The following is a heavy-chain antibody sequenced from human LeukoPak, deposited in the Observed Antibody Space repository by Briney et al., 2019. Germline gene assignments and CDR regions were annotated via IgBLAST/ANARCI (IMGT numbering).Heavy chain of an antibody. V-gene: IGHV3-30*03. Sequence: GGSLRLSCATSGFTFTNYAMTWVRQAPGKGLEWVAVISYDGSNKHYADSVRGRFTISRDNSKNTLYLQMTSLRAEDTAVYYCARDNMAAAGNSYYYGLDVWGQGTTVTVSS. CDR1: GFTFTNYA. J-gene: IGHJ6*02. CDR2: ISYDGSNK. D-gene: IGHD6-13*01. CDR3: ARDNMAAAGNSYYYGLDV.